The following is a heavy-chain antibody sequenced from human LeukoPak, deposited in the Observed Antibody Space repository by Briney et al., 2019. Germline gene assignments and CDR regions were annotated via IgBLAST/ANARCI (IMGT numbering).Heavy chain of an antibody. CDR2: ISGSGGST. Sequence: PGGSLRLSCAASGFTFSSYAMSWVRQAPGKGLEWVSAISGSGGSTYYADSVKGRFTISRDNAKNSLYLQMNSLRAEDTALYYCAKVAVAGHHFDYWGQGTLVTVSS. J-gene: IGHJ4*02. D-gene: IGHD6-19*01. CDR1: GFTFSSYA. CDR3: AKVAVAGHHFDY. V-gene: IGHV3-23*01.